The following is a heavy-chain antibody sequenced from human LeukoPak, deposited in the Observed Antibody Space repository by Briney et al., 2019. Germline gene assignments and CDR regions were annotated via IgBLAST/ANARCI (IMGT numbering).Heavy chain of an antibody. J-gene: IGHJ4*02. D-gene: IGHD3-10*01. CDR1: GYSISSACY. CDR2: FYHRGSI. Sequence: SETLSLTCGVSGYSISSACYWGWIRQPPGKGLERIGSFYHRGSIYSNPSLKSRVTISVDTSKNQFSLKLTSMTAADTAVYFCARGPYGSGSYPYCFDYWGQGTLVTVSS. V-gene: IGHV4-38-2*01. CDR3: ARGPYGSGSYPYCFDY.